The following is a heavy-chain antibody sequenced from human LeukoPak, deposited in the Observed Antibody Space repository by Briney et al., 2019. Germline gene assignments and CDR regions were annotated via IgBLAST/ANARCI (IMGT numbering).Heavy chain of an antibody. J-gene: IGHJ4*02. CDR3: LIFPGR. Sequence: GGSLRLSCAASGFSVINAWMSWVRQAPGQGLEWVGRIKSRADGGTTGYAAPVEGRFSISRDDSENTLYLQMNSLQIDDTALYYCLIFPGRWGQGTLVIVSS. CDR1: GFSVINAW. CDR2: IKSRADGGTT. V-gene: IGHV3-15*05. D-gene: IGHD3-3*01.